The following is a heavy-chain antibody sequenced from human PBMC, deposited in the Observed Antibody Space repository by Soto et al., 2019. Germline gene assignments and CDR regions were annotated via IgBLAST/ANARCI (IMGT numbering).Heavy chain of an antibody. V-gene: IGHV3-74*01. J-gene: IGHJ6*02. CDR2: VNSDESST. Sequence: VQLVASGGGLVQPGGSLRLSCAASGFTFSSYWMHWVRQGPGKGLVWVSRVNSDESSTSYADSVKGRFTISRDNAKNTLYLQMSSLRAEDTAVYYCAKAVTLVRGINPYSYGLDVWGQGTTVTVSS. CDR3: AKAVTLVRGINPYSYGLDV. D-gene: IGHD3-10*01. CDR1: GFTFSSYW.